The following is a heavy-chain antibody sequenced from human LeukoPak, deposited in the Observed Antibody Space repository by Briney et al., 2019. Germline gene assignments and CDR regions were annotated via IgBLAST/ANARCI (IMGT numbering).Heavy chain of an antibody. D-gene: IGHD1-26*01. V-gene: IGHV3-72*01. CDR3: ARDLSSGSYTAFDI. CDR2: SRNRARGSTA. CDR1: GFSFSSYA. J-gene: IGHJ3*02. Sequence: GGSLRLSCAASGFSFSSYAMTWARQAPGKGLEWIGRSRNRARGSTAEYAASVKGRFTISRDASKNSLSLQMNSLNTEDTAVYYCARDLSSGSYTAFDIWGQGTMVTVSS.